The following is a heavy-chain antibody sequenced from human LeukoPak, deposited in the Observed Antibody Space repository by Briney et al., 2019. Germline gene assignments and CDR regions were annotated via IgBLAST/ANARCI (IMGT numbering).Heavy chain of an antibody. Sequence: GESLKISCKGSGYSFTSYWISWVRQMPGKGLEWMGRIDPSDSYTNYSPSFQGHVTISADKSISTAYLQWSSLKASDTAIYYCAIGLFSSSWCFDYWGQGTLVPVSP. D-gene: IGHD6-13*01. CDR1: GYSFTSYW. CDR3: AIGLFSSSWCFDY. CDR2: IDPSDSYT. V-gene: IGHV5-10-1*01. J-gene: IGHJ4*02.